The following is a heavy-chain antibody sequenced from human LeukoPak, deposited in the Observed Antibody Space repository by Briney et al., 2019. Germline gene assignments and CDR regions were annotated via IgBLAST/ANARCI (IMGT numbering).Heavy chain of an antibody. CDR3: AKSLSMVRGVIPYYFDY. Sequence: GGSLRVSCAASGFTFSSYAMNWVRQAPGKGLEWVSYISGSGGFTYYADSVKGRFTISRDNSKNTAHLQMNSLRAEDTAVYYCAKSLSMVRGVIPYYFDYWGQGTLVTVSS. CDR2: ISGSGGFT. J-gene: IGHJ4*02. CDR1: GFTFSSYA. V-gene: IGHV3-23*01. D-gene: IGHD3-10*01.